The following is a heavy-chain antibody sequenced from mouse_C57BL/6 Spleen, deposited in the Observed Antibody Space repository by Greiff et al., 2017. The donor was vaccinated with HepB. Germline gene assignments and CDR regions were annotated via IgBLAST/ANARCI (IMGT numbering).Heavy chain of an antibody. CDR1: GYTFTSYW. CDR2: IDPSDSYT. D-gene: IGHD1-1*01. J-gene: IGHJ2*01. CDR3: ARGEATVAHYFDY. Sequence: QVQLQQPGAELVMPGASVKLSCKASGYTFTSYWMHWVKQRPGQGLEWIGEIDPSDSYTNYNQKFKGKSTLTVDKSSSTAYMQLSSLTSEDSAVYYCARGEATVAHYFDYWGQGTTLTVSS. V-gene: IGHV1-69*01.